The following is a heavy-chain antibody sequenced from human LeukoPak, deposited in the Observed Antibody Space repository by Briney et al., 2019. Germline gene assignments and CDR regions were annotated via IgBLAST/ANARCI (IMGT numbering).Heavy chain of an antibody. CDR1: GGSISSYY. CDR3: AREGGNSHTVTFDY. J-gene: IGHJ4*02. CDR2: IYYSGST. D-gene: IGHD4-17*01. Sequence: SETLSLTCTVSGGSISSYYWSWIRQPPGKGLEWIGYIYYSGSTYYNPSLKSRVTISVDTSKNQFSLKLSSVTAADTAVYYCAREGGNSHTVTFDYRGQGTLVTVSS. V-gene: IGHV4-59*01.